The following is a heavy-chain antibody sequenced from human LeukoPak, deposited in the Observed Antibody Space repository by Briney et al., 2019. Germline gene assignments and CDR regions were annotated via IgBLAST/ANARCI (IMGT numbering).Heavy chain of an antibody. D-gene: IGHD1-20*01. CDR3: ARHLHTWNGAYYYVDV. J-gene: IGHJ6*03. CDR2: INYSGST. CDR1: SESFSGYF. V-gene: IGHV4-34*01. Sequence: SETLSLTCAIYSESFSGYFWSWIRQPPGKGLEWIGEINYSGSTNYNPSLKSRVTMSVDTSKNQFSLKLISVSAADTAIYYCARHLHTWNGAYYYVDVWGKGTTVTISS.